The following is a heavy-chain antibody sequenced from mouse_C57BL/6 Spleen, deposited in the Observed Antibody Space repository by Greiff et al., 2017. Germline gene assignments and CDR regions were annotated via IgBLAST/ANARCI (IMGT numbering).Heavy chain of an antibody. Sequence: VQLKQSGPELVKPGASVKIPCKASGYTFTDYNMDWVKQSHGKSLEWIGDINPNNGGTIYNQKFKGKATLTVDKSSSTAYMELRSLTSADTAVYYCASTGRDAFAYWGQGTLVTVSA. CDR1: GYTFTDYN. CDR2: INPNNGGT. CDR3: ASTGRDAFAY. D-gene: IGHD4-1*02. J-gene: IGHJ3*01. V-gene: IGHV1-18*01.